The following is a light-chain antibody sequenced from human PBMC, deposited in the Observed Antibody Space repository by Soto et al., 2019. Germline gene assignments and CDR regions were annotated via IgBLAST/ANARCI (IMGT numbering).Light chain of an antibody. V-gene: IGKV3-20*01. J-gene: IGKJ4*01. Sequence: EIVLTQSPGTLSLSPGESATLSCRASQSVSSNYLAWYQQQPGQAPRLLIYGASSRATGIPHRFSGSGSVTDFTLISSKLEPEDFAVYFCQQYGSSPLTFGGGTKVEIK. CDR1: QSVSSNY. CDR2: GAS. CDR3: QQYGSSPLT.